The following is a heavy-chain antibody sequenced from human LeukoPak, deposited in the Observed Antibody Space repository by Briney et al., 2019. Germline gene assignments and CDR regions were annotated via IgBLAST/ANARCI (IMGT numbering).Heavy chain of an antibody. CDR3: ARGFWSGYSAFGY. Sequence: GGSLRLSCAAPGFTFSDFYMSWIRQAPGKGLEWVSYISSSGSVVHYADSVKGRSTVSRDNAKNSLYLQMNSLRAEDTAVYYCARGFWSGYSAFGYWGQGTLVTVSS. CDR2: ISSSGSVV. D-gene: IGHD3-3*01. J-gene: IGHJ4*02. CDR1: GFTFSDFY. V-gene: IGHV3-11*04.